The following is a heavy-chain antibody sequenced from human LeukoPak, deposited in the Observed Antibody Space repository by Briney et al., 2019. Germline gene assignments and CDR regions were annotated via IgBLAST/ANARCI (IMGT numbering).Heavy chain of an antibody. CDR3: AKDLGIVGATLYYYYYGMDV. J-gene: IGHJ6*02. Sequence: QPGGSLRLSCAASGFTFSSYGMHWVRQAPGKGLEWVAVISYDGSNKYYADSVKGRFTISRDNSKNTLYLQMSSLRAEDTAVYYCAKDLGIVGATLYYYYYGMDVWGQGTTVTVSS. CDR1: GFTFSSYG. CDR2: ISYDGSNK. D-gene: IGHD1-26*01. V-gene: IGHV3-30*18.